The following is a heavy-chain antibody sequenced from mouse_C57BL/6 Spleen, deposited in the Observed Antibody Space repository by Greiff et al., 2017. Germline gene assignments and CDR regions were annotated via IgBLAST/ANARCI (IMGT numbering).Heavy chain of an antibody. CDR3: AREGNYYGTGPY. CDR1: GYTFTSYW. Sequence: QVQLQQPGAELVRPGTSVKLSCKASGYTFTSYWMHWVKQRPGQGLEWIGVIDPSDSYTNYNQKFKGKATLTVDTSSSTAYMQLSSLTSEDSAVYYCAREGNYYGTGPYWGQGTLVTVSA. J-gene: IGHJ3*01. V-gene: IGHV1-59*01. D-gene: IGHD1-1*01. CDR2: IDPSDSYT.